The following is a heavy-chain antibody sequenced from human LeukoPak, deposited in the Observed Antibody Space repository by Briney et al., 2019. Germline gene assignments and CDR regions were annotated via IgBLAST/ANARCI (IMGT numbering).Heavy chain of an antibody. V-gene: IGHV3-23*01. J-gene: IGHJ4*02. Sequence: QSGGSLRLSCAASGFTFSSYAMIWVRQAPGKGLEWVSAISGSGGSTYYADSVKGRFTFSRDNSKNTLYLQMNSLRAEDTAVYYCAKYAAVAGWTYGYWGQGTLVTVSS. CDR2: ISGSGGST. CDR1: GFTFSSYA. D-gene: IGHD6-19*01. CDR3: AKYAAVAGWTYGY.